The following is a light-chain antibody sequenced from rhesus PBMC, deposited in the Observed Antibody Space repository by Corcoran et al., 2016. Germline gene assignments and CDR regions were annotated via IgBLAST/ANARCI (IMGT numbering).Light chain of an antibody. V-gene: IGKV1-36*02. Sequence: DIQMTQSPSSLSASVGDRATITRRASQGSSDYLSWYQQKPGETHKRLFYAASTLEGGVPSRFSGSGAGTDLTLTISNLRPEAFATYFCLQGYSRPLTFGGGTKVEI. CDR1: QGSSDY. CDR2: AAS. CDR3: LQGYSRPLT. J-gene: IGKJ4*01.